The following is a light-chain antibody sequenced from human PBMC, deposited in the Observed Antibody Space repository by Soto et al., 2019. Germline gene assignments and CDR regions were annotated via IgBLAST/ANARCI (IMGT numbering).Light chain of an antibody. Sequence: SALPQPASVSGSPGQSITISCTGTSSDVGGYNYVSWYQQHPGKAPKLMIYDVSNRPSGVSNRFSGSKSGNTASLTISGLQAEDEAGYYCSSYTSSSTPVFGTGTKVTVL. V-gene: IGLV2-14*01. CDR2: DVS. CDR3: SSYTSSSTPV. J-gene: IGLJ1*01. CDR1: SSDVGGYNY.